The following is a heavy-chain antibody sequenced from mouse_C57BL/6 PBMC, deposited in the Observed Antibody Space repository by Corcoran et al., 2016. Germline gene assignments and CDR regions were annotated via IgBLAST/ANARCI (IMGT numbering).Heavy chain of an antibody. J-gene: IGHJ4*01. D-gene: IGHD4-1*01. CDR3: ARWEKSDPYAMDD. V-gene: IGHV1-19*01. CDR1: GYTFTDYY. CDR2: INPYNGGT. Sequence: EVQLQQSGPVLVKPGASVKMSCKASGYTFTDYYMNWVKQSHGKSLEWIGVINPYNGGTSYNQKCKGKATLTVDKSSSTAAMEINSLTSQDSAVYYCARWEKSDPYAMDDWCQGTSVTVSS.